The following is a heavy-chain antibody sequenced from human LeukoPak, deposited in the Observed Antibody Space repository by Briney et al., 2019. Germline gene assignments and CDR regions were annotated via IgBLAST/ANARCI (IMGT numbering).Heavy chain of an antibody. J-gene: IGHJ5*02. CDR2: INPNSGGT. D-gene: IGHD2-2*01. Sequence: ASVKVSCKASRYTFTGYYMHWVRHAPGQGLEWMGWINPNSGGTNYAQKFQGRVTMTRDTSISTAYMELSRLRSDDTAVYYCARVGVPAAMAQFDPWGQGTLVTVSS. CDR1: RYTFTGYY. CDR3: ARVGVPAAMAQFDP. V-gene: IGHV1-2*02.